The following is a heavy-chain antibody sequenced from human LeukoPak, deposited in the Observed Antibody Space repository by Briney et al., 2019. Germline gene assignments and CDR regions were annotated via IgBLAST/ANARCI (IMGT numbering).Heavy chain of an antibody. CDR1: GFTVRINY. CDR3: ARGGGYDRDWFDP. D-gene: IGHD5-12*01. CDR2: IYSGGST. Sequence: PGGSLRLSCAASGFTVRINYISWGRPAPGKGLEWVSDIYSGGSTHYADSVKGRFTISRDNSKNTLYLQMNSLRAEDTAVYYCARGGGYDRDWFDPWGQGTLVTASA. J-gene: IGHJ5*02. V-gene: IGHV3-53*01.